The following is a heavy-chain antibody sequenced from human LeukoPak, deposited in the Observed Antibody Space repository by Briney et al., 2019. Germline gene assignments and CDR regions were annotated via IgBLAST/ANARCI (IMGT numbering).Heavy chain of an antibody. J-gene: IGHJ4*02. CDR3: ARGGSYGDY. D-gene: IGHD1-26*01. CDR2: INTDGRST. CDR1: GFTSSSYW. V-gene: IGHV3-74*01. Sequence: GGSLRLSCAASGFTSSSYWMHWVRQAPGKGLVWVSRINTDGRSTTYVDPVKGRFTITRDNAKNMVYLQMNSLRAEDTAVYYCARGGSYGDYWGQRTPVTVSS.